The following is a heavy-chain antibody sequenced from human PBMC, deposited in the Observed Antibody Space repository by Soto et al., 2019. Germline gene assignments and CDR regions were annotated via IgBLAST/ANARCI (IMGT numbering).Heavy chain of an antibody. V-gene: IGHV1-2*02. Sequence: EASVKVSCKASGYTFTGYYMHWVRQAPGQGLEWMGWINPNSGGTNYAQKFQGRVTMTRDTSINTAYMELSRLRSDDTAVYYCARDTLIAAAGPIDYWGQGTLVTVSA. D-gene: IGHD6-13*01. CDR1: GYTFTGYY. CDR3: ARDTLIAAAGPIDY. J-gene: IGHJ4*02. CDR2: INPNSGGT.